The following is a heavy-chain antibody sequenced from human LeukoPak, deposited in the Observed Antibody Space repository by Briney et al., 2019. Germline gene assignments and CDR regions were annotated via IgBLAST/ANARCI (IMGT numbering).Heavy chain of an antibody. CDR1: GFTFSSYG. Sequence: GGSLRLSCAASGFTFSSYGMNWVRQAPGKGLEWVSSISSSSSYIYYADSVKGRFTISRDNAKNSLFLQMNSLRAEDTAVYYCARGQENYGYTFDYWGQGTLVTVSS. D-gene: IGHD1-7*01. V-gene: IGHV3-21*01. CDR3: ARGQENYGYTFDY. J-gene: IGHJ4*02. CDR2: ISSSSSYI.